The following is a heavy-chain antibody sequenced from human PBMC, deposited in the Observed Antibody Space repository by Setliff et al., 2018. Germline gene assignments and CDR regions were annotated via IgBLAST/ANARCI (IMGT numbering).Heavy chain of an antibody. CDR3: VRDAGNGYGVDAYAGGGFDF. D-gene: IGHD4-17*01. Sequence: SETLSLTCAVSGSAISSGHYWGWIRQPPGKGLEWIGSFRPSGKTYYNPSLNSRVTISVDTSKKQFSLKVTSVTAADTAVYYCVRDAGNGYGVDAYAGGGFDFWGQGTMVTVSS. J-gene: IGHJ3*01. CDR1: GSAISSGHY. CDR2: FRPSGKT. V-gene: IGHV4-38-2*02.